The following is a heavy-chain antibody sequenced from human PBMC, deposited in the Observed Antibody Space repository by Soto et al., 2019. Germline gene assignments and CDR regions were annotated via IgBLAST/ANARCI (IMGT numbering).Heavy chain of an antibody. Sequence: SETLSLTCAVSGGSISSGGYSWSWIRQPPGKGLEWIGYIYHSGSTYYNPSLKSRVTISVDRSKNQFSLKLSSVTAADTAVYYCARSGDSSGYYFPYFDYWGQGTLVTVSS. CDR2: IYHSGST. CDR1: GGSISSGGYS. D-gene: IGHD3-22*01. CDR3: ARSGDSSGYYFPYFDY. V-gene: IGHV4-30-2*01. J-gene: IGHJ4*02.